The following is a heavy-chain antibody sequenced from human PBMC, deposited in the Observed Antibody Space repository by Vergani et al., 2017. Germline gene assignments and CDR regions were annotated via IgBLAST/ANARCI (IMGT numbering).Heavy chain of an antibody. Sequence: QVQLVQSGAEVKKPGSSVKVSCKASGGTFSRYAISWVRQAPGQGPEWMGGIIPIFGTANYAQKFQGRVTITADESTSTAYMELSSLRFEDTAVYYCAREDYSNGFDYWGQGTLVTVSS. D-gene: IGHD4-11*01. CDR3: AREDYSNGFDY. J-gene: IGHJ4*02. CDR1: GGTFSRYA. CDR2: IIPIFGTA. V-gene: IGHV1-69*01.